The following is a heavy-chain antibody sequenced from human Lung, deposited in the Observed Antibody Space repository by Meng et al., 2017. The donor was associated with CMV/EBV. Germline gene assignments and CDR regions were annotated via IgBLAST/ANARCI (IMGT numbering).Heavy chain of an antibody. J-gene: IGHJ6*04. D-gene: IGHD4-17*01. CDR1: GGSVRSSFYY. CDR2: IYYSGST. CDR3: ARSPTGDYAMDV. V-gene: IGHV4-61*01. Sequence: SXTLSLXCTVSGGSVRSSFYYWSWIRQSPGKGLEWIGYIYYSGSTDYNTSLKSRVTMSIDTSKNQISLKLSSVTAADTAVYYCARSPTGDYAMDVWGKGTXVTVSS.